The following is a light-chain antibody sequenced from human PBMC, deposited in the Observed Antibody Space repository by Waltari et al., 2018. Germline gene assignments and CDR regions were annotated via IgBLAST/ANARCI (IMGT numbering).Light chain of an antibody. V-gene: IGKV3-20*01. CDR2: EAS. J-gene: IGKJ2*03. CDR3: QHYADSPYS. Sequence: EIVLPLSPGTLSLSPGESATLPCRASRTIRKSNLAWYHQKPGQAPRLIMYEASRRATGIPDRFSGSESGTDFTLTISRLEPEDFAVYYCQHYADSPYSFGQGTKLEFK. CDR1: RTIRKSN.